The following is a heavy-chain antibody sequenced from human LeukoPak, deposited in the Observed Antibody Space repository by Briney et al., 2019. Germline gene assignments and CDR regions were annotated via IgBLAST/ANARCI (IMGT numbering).Heavy chain of an antibody. V-gene: IGHV3-23*01. D-gene: IGHD2-15*01. J-gene: IGHJ4*02. CDR3: AKVNWRESSIRSGY. CDR2: ISGGSGST. CDR1: GFTVSSYD. Sequence: GGSLRLSCAASGFTVSSYDMSWVRQAPGKGLEWVSAISGGSGSTYYADSVKGRFTLSRDNSKNTLDLQMNSLRAEDTAVYYCAKVNWRESSIRSGYWGQGTQVTVSS.